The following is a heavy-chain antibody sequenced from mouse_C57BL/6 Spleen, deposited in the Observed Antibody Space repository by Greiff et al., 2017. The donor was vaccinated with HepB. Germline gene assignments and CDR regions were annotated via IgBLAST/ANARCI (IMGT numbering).Heavy chain of an antibody. J-gene: IGHJ1*03. V-gene: IGHV1-18*01. CDR2: INPNNGGT. D-gene: IGHD3-2*02. Sequence: EVQLQQSGPELVKPGASVKIPCKASGYTFTDYNMDWVKQSHGKSLEWIGDINPNNGGTIYNQKFKGKATLTVDKSSSTAYMELRSLTSEDTAVYYCARLGTAQATPAYFDVWGTGTTVTVSS. CDR3: ARLGTAQATPAYFDV. CDR1: GYTFTDYN.